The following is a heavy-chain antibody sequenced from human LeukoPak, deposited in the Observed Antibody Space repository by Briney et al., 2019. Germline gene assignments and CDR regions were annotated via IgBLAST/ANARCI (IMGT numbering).Heavy chain of an antibody. Sequence: SETLSLTCTVSGYSISSGYYWAWIRQPPGKGLEWIGSIYHTGGTYYNPSLRSRVTISVDTSKNLFSLTLRSATAADTAAFYCAGLRYSDGYFDYWGQGTLGTVSS. CDR1: GYSISSGYY. V-gene: IGHV4-38-2*02. J-gene: IGHJ4*02. D-gene: IGHD5-18*01. CDR2: IYHTGGT. CDR3: AGLRYSDGYFDY.